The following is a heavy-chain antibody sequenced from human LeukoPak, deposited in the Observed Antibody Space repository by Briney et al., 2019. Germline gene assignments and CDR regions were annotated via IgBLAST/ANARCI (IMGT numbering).Heavy chain of an antibody. J-gene: IGHJ4*02. V-gene: IGHV3-49*04. Sequence: GGSLRLSCTASEFTFGDYAMSWVRQAPGKGLEWVGFIRSKAYGGTTEYAASVKGRFTISRDDSKSIAYLQMNSLKTEDTAVYYCTCFYSDDDYWGQGTLVTVSA. CDR1: EFTFGDYA. CDR2: IRSKAYGGTT. D-gene: IGHD2/OR15-2a*01. CDR3: TCFYSDDDY.